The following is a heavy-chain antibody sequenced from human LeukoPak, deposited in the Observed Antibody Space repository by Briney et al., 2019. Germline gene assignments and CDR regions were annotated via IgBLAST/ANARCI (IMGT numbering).Heavy chain of an antibody. CDR3: ARDGDITLTGVIRGGDALDM. J-gene: IGHJ3*02. V-gene: IGHV3-7*01. CDR2: IKQDGSEK. CDR1: GFTFSNYW. D-gene: IGHD3-10*01. Sequence: PGESLRLSCAASGFTFSNYWMSWVRQAPGKGLEWVANIKQDGSEKYYVDSVKGRFTISRDNAKNSVYLQMNILEAVDTAVYYCARDGDITLTGVIRGGDALDMWGRRTMVTVSS.